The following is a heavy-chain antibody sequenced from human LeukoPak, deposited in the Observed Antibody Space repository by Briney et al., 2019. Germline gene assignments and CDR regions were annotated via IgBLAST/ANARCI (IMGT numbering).Heavy chain of an antibody. CDR1: GFTFSDYY. V-gene: IGHV3-11*03. J-gene: IGHJ4*02. CDR3: ARPLSYGDHVGPDY. CDR2: ISSSSSYT. D-gene: IGHD5-18*01. Sequence: PGGSLRLSCAASGFTFSDYYMSWIRQAPGKGLEWVSYISSSSSYTNYADSVKGRFTISRDNAKNSLYLQMNSQRAEDTAVYYCARPLSYGDHVGPDYWGQGTLVTVSS.